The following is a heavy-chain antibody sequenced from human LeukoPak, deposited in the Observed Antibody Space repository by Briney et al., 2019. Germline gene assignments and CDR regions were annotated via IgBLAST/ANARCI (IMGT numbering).Heavy chain of an antibody. D-gene: IGHD3-22*01. J-gene: IGHJ4*02. CDR2: ISAYNGNT. CDR3: ARDFWYYDSSGYYPPLDY. Sequence: ASVTVSCTASGYTFTSYGISWVRQAPGQGLEWMGWISAYNGNTNYAQKLQGRVTMTTDTPTSTAYMELRSLRSDDTAVYYCARDFWYYDSSGYYPPLDYWGQGTLVTVSS. CDR1: GYTFTSYG. V-gene: IGHV1-18*01.